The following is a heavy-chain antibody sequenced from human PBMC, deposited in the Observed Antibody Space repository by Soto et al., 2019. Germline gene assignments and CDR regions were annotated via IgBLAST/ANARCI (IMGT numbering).Heavy chain of an antibody. CDR2: IYYSGHT. J-gene: IGHJ5*02. V-gene: IGHV4-59*08. D-gene: IGHD6-6*01. CDR1: GGMSGGYG. Sequence: PSETICLPCTVAGGMSGGYGGRWIRKNPGKGLEWIGYIYYSGHTNYNPSLKSRLTIAIDTSENHFSLKLSSVTAADAAVYYCAGVVINNKYKWSDAWGQGILVTVTS. CDR3: AGVVINNKYKWSDA.